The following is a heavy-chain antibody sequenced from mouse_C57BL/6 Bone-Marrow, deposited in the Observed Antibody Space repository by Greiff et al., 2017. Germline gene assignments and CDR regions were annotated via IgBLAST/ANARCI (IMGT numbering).Heavy chain of an antibody. CDR3: ARGDSYDGYAMDY. CDR2: ISYSGST. D-gene: IGHD2-12*01. J-gene: IGHJ4*01. CDR1: GYSITSDY. V-gene: IGHV3-8*01. Sequence: VQLKQSGPGLAKPSQTLSLTCSVTGYSITSDYWNWIRKFPGNKLEYMGYISYSGSTYYNPSLKSRISITRDTSKNQYYLQLNSVTTEDTATYYCARGDSYDGYAMDYWGQGTSVTVSS.